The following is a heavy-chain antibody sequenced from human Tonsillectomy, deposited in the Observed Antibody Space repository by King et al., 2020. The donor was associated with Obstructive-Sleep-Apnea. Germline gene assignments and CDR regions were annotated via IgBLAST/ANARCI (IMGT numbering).Heavy chain of an antibody. CDR3: ARDRGVEDYGGYGDYFDY. J-gene: IGHJ4*02. V-gene: IGHV4-59*12. D-gene: IGHD5-12*01. CDR1: GTSISDYY. CDR2: MYYSGNT. Sequence: QLQESGPGLVKPSETLSLTCTVSGTSISDYYWSWIRQPPGKGLEWIGYMYYSGNTNFNPSLKSRVTISADTSKIQFSLRLSSVTAADTAVYYCARDRGVEDYGGYGDYFDYWGQGTLVTVSS.